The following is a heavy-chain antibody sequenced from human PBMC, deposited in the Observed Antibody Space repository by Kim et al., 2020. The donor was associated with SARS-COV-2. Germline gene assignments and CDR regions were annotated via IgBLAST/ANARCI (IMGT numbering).Heavy chain of an antibody. J-gene: IGHJ3*02. V-gene: IGHV3-30*18. CDR1: GFTFSSYG. Sequence: GGSLRLSCAASGFTFSSYGMHWVRQAPGKGLEWVAVISYDGSNKYYADSVKGRFTISRDNSKNTLYLQINSLRAEDTAVYYCANTFYGDYGNDAFDIWGQGTMVTVSS. CDR3: ANTFYGDYGNDAFDI. CDR2: ISYDGSNK. D-gene: IGHD4-17*01.